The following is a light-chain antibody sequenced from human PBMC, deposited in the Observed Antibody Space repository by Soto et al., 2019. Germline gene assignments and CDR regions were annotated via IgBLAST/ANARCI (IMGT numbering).Light chain of an antibody. J-gene: IGKJ1*01. CDR1: QSVSSSY. CDR3: QQYGSSPWT. V-gene: IGKV3-20*01. CDR2: AAS. Sequence: EIVLTQSPGTLSLSPGEIATLSCSASQSVSSSYLVWHQQKPGQAPRLLIYAASRRATGIPDRFSGSGSGTDFTLTISRLEPEDFAVYYCQQYGSSPWTFGQGTKVDI.